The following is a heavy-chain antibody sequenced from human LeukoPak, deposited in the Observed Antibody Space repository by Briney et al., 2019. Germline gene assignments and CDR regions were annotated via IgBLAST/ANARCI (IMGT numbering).Heavy chain of an antibody. Sequence: SGTLSVACVVHRGSFSGYYWSWIRQPPGKGLEWIGEINHSGSTNYNPSLKSRVTISLDTFKNPFCMNKSSVTASDTAVYYCARGGPIHRGSGWYRVFDDWGQGTLVTVSS. V-gene: IGHV4-34*01. CDR2: INHSGST. D-gene: IGHD6-19*01. J-gene: IGHJ4*02. CDR3: ARGGPIHRGSGWYRVFDD. CDR1: RGSFSGYY.